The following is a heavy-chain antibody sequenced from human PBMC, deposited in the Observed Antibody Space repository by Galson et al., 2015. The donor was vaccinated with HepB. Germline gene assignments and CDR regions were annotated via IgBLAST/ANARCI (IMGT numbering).Heavy chain of an antibody. Sequence: SLRLSCAASGFTFSNYWMHWVRQAPGKGLVWVSYINFDGTSTRFADSVKGRFTVSRDNAENTLFLQMNNLRAEDTAVYYCAREFAFGCGSYSHWGQGTLVPVSS. V-gene: IGHV3-74*01. D-gene: IGHD6-19*01. CDR2: INFDGTST. J-gene: IGHJ4*02. CDR1: GFTFSNYW. CDR3: AREFAFGCGSYSH.